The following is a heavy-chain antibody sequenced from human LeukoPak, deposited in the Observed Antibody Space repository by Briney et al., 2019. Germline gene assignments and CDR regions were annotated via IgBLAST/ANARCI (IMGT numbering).Heavy chain of an antibody. Sequence: GGSLRLSCAASGFTFRSYWMSWVRQAPGKGLEWVANIKQDGSEKYYVDSVKGRFTISRDNAKNSLYLQMNSLRAEDTAVYYCARGNYDILTGYYSGFDYWGQGTLVTVS. V-gene: IGHV3-7*01. J-gene: IGHJ4*02. D-gene: IGHD3-9*01. CDR1: GFTFRSYW. CDR3: ARGNYDILTGYYSGFDY. CDR2: IKQDGSEK.